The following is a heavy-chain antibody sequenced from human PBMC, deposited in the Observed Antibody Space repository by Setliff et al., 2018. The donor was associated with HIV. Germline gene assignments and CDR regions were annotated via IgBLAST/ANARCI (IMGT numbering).Heavy chain of an antibody. J-gene: IGHJ6*02. CDR1: GFTFRNYK. CDR2: IKSKTDGGTT. V-gene: IGHV3-49*04. CDR3: ARDFSYGYFFYGMDV. D-gene: IGHD5-18*01. Sequence: GGSLRLSCAASGFTFRNYKFNWVRQAPGRGLEWVGRIKSKTDGGTTEYAASVKGRFTLSRDDSRNIAYLQMNSLKTEDTAVYYCARDFSYGYFFYGMDVWGQGTTVTVSS.